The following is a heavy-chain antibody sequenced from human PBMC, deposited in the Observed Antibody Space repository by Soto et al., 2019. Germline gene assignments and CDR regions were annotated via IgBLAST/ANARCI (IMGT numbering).Heavy chain of an antibody. CDR3: ARDSSPHCDFWSGYPHVCYYYYGMDF. CDR2: IYYSGST. D-gene: IGHD3-3*01. Sequence: NPSETLSLTGPVSGGSISSYYWSWIRQPPGKGLEWIGYIYYSGSTNYNPSLKSRVTISVDTSKNQFSLKLSSVTAADTAVYYCARDSSPHCDFWSGYPHVCYYYYGMDFWGQGTTVTVSS. V-gene: IGHV4-59*01. J-gene: IGHJ6*02. CDR1: GGSISSYY.